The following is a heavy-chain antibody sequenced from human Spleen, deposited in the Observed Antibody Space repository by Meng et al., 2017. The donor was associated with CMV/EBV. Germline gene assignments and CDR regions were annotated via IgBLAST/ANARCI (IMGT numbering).Heavy chain of an antibody. V-gene: IGHV1-8*02. CDR2: MNPNSGNT. CDR3: ARAIRGGDFDY. D-gene: IGHD2-21*01. CDR1: GGTFSFYA. J-gene: IGHJ4*02. Sequence: ASVKVSCKAPGGTFSFYAITWVRQAPGQGLEWMGWMNPNSGNTGYTQKFRGRVSMTRNTSTNTAYMELSSLNSEDTAVYYCARAIRGGDFDYWGQGTLVTVSS.